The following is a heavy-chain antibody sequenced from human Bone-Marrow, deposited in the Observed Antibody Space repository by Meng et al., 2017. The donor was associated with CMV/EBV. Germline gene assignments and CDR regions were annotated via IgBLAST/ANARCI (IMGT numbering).Heavy chain of an antibody. CDR2: IYYSGST. D-gene: IGHD3-3*01. CDR1: GVSVSTVAYY. CDR3: ARDQRFLESHYYYNGMDV. Sequence: SETLSLTCSVSGVSVSTVAYYWSWIRQPPGKGLEWIGYIYYSGSTNYNPSLKSRVTISVDTSKNQFSLKLSSVTAADTAVYYCARDQRFLESHYYYNGMDVWGQGTTVTVSS. V-gene: IGHV4-61*08. J-gene: IGHJ6*02.